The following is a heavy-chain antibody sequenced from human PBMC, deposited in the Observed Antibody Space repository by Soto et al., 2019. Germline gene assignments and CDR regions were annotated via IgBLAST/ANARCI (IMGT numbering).Heavy chain of an antibody. CDR1: GFTFSSYG. Sequence: GGSLRLSCAASGFTFSSYGLHWVRQAPGKGLEWVAVISLDETEKYYADAVKGRFTISRANSNNTLFLQMNSLRAEDTAVYYCAKDGRDAFDIWGQGTVVTVSS. J-gene: IGHJ3*02. CDR2: ISLDETEK. V-gene: IGHV3-30*18. CDR3: AKDGRDAFDI.